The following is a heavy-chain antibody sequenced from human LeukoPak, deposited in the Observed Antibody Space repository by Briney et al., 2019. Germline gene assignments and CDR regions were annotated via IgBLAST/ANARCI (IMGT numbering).Heavy chain of an antibody. J-gene: IGHJ4*02. V-gene: IGHV1-8*01. D-gene: IGHD3-22*01. Sequence: ASVKVSCKASGYTFTSYDINWVRQATGQGLEWMGWINPNSGKTGYAQKFQGRVTMTRNTSISTAYMELSSLRSEDTAVYYCARVSSGYYDYWGQGTLVTVSS. CDR1: GYTFTSYD. CDR3: ARVSSGYYDY. CDR2: INPNSGKT.